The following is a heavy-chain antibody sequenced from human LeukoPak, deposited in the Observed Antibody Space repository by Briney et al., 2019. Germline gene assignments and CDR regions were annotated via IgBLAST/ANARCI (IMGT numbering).Heavy chain of an antibody. V-gene: IGHV3-7*01. CDR2: IKADGSEK. D-gene: IGHD1-26*01. CDR3: ARHKSSFPDDAFDI. CDR1: GFIFNSYW. J-gene: IGHJ3*02. Sequence: PGGSLRLSCAASGFIFNSYWMSWVRQAPGKGLEWVANIKADGSEKYYVDSVRGRFTISRDNAKNSVYLQMDSLRAEDTSVYYCARHKSSFPDDAFDIWGQGTMVTVSS.